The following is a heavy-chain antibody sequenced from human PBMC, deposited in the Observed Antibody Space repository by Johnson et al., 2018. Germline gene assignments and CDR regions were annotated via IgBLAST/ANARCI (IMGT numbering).Heavy chain of an antibody. Sequence: QVQLVQSGGGLIQPGGSLRLSCAASGFTVSSNYMSWVRQAPGKGLEWVAVISYDGSNKYYAASVKGRFNISRDNSKNTLYLQMNSLRAEDTAVYYCARDGGVEYSIGVLASYYGSSCYYSNFDYWGQGTLVTVSS. CDR3: ARDGGVEYSIGVLASYYGSSCYYSNFDY. CDR1: GFTVSSNY. CDR2: ISYDGSNK. V-gene: IGHV3-30*03. D-gene: IGHD3-22*01. J-gene: IGHJ4*02.